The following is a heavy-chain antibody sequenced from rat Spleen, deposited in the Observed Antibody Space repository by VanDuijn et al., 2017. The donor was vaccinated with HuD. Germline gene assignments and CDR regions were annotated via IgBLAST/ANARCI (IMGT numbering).Heavy chain of an antibody. J-gene: IGHJ3*01. CDR1: GFSLTNYG. V-gene: IGHV2-13*01. CDR3: ARSGEGAPFAH. Sequence: QVQLKESGPGLVQPSQTLSLTCTVSGFSLTNYGVTLVRQPPGKGLEWMGGIWGDGSTNYKSALNSRLSISRDTTKTQVYLKMNSLQTEDTAMYFCARSGEGAPFAHWGQGTLVTVSS. D-gene: IGHD1-1*01. CDR2: IWGDGST.